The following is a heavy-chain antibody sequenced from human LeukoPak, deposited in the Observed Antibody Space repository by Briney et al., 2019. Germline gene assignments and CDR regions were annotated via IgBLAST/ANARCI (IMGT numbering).Heavy chain of an antibody. D-gene: IGHD2-21*02. J-gene: IGHJ4*02. CDR2: MYYSGST. Sequence: PSETLSLTCTVSGGSINGYSWTWIRQPPGKGLEWIGYMYYSGSTNYNPSLKSRVTIPVYTSKNQFSLKLRSVTAADTAVYYCARAGQCGGDCYSLDYWGQGTLVTVSS. CDR3: ARAGQCGGDCYSLDY. CDR1: GGSINGYS. V-gene: IGHV4-59*01.